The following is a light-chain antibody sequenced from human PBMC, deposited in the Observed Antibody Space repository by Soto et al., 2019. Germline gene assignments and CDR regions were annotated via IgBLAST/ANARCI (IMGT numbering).Light chain of an antibody. V-gene: IGLV2-8*01. J-gene: IGLJ1*01. CDR2: EVS. Sequence: QSALTQPPSASGSPGQSVTISCTGTSSDVGGYNYVSWYQQHPGKAPKLMNYEVSKRPSGVPDRFSGSKSGNTASLTVSGLQAEDEADYSCSSYAGSKGVFGTGTKLTVL. CDR1: SSDVGGYNY. CDR3: SSYAGSKGV.